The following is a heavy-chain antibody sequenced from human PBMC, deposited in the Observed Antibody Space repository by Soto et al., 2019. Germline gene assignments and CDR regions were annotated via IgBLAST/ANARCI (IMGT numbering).Heavy chain of an antibody. CDR3: ARESAGYDYESTGYYPHSFDY. J-gene: IGHJ4*02. D-gene: IGHD3-22*01. Sequence: ASVKVSCKASGYTFTGYYMHWVRQAPGQGLEWMGWINPNSGGTNYAQKFQGRVTMTRDTSISTAYMELSRLRSDDTAVYYCARESAGYDYESTGYYPHSFDYWGQGTLVTVSS. CDR1: GYTFTGYY. CDR2: INPNSGGT. V-gene: IGHV1-2*02.